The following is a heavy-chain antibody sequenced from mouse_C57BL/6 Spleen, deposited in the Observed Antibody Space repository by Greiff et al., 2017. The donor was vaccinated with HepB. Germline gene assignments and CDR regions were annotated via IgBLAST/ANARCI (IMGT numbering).Heavy chain of an antibody. J-gene: IGHJ4*01. V-gene: IGHV3-6*01. CDR1: GYSITSGYY. D-gene: IGHD2-1*01. CDR3: AREGGNHAMDY. Sequence: VQLKESGPGLVKPSQSLSLTCSVTGYSITSGYYWNWIRQFPGNKLEWMGYISYDGSNNYNPSLKNRISITRDTSKNQFFLKLNSVTTEDTATYYCAREGGNHAMDYWGQGTSVTVSS. CDR2: ISYDGSN.